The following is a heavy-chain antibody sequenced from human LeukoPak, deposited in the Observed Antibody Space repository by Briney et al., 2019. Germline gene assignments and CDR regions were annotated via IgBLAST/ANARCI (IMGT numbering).Heavy chain of an antibody. V-gene: IGHV3-48*01. J-gene: IGHJ4*02. D-gene: IGHD3-22*01. CDR1: GFTFNSYS. CDR2: ISSSSSTI. CDR3: ARGSTYYDSSGQVPFDY. Sequence: GGSLRLSCAASGFTFNSYSMNWVRQAPGKGLEWVSYISSSSSTIYYADSVKGRFTISRDNAKNSLYLQMNSLRAEDTAVYYCARGSTYYDSSGQVPFDYWGQGTLVTVSS.